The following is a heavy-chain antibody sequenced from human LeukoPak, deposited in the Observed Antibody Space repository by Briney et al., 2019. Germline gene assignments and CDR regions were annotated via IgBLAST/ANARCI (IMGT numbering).Heavy chain of an antibody. CDR2: ISTNGGSR. J-gene: IGHJ4*02. D-gene: IGHD4-17*01. CDR1: GFPFSSYA. CDR3: LEDGTTVSY. Sequence: GGSLRLSCSASGFPFSSYALHGVPQAPGKGRAFVSAISTNGGSRYSADSVMGRFSNSSENCMNPLYIRVSTVNADYSAVYYCLEDGTTVSYWGQGTMVTVSS. V-gene: IGHV3-64D*06.